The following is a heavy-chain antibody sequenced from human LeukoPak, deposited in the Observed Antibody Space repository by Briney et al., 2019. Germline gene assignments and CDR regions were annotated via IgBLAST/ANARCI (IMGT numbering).Heavy chain of an antibody. V-gene: IGHV3-11*01. CDR1: GFTFSDYY. J-gene: IGHJ3*02. Sequence: AGTLRLSCAASGFTFSDYYRSWLRQAPGKGLEWVAYISSSGSTIYYADSVKGRFTISRDNAKNSLYLQMNSLRAEDTAVYYCARENLVRGADAFDIWGQGTMVTVSS. CDR3: ARENLVRGADAFDI. D-gene: IGHD2-2*01. CDR2: ISSSGSTI.